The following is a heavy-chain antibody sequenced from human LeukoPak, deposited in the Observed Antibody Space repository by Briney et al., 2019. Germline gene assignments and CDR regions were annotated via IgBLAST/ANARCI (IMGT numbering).Heavy chain of an antibody. CDR2: IYTSGST. V-gene: IGHV4-4*07. Sequence: SETLSLTCTVSGGSISSYYWSWIRQPAGKGLEWIGRIYTSGSTNYNPSLKSRVTISVDTSKNQFSLKLSSVTAADTAVYYCASGRGYSYGSLFDYWGQGTLVTVSS. CDR3: ASGRGYSYGSLFDY. D-gene: IGHD5-18*01. J-gene: IGHJ4*02. CDR1: GGSISSYY.